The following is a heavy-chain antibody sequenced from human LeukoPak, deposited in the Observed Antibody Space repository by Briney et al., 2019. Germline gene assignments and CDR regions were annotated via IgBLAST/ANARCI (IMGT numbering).Heavy chain of an antibody. V-gene: IGHV4-59*11. CDR1: GGSITSRY. J-gene: IGHJ4*02. Sequence: SETLSLTCNVSGGSITSRYWNWIRQPPGKGLEWLGYIYHTGNSKFHPSLKSRVSMSVDTAKNQFFLKVNSVTAADTAVYHCARSVDYFDNTGPHMMFDYWGQGSLVTVSS. CDR2: IYHTGNS. CDR3: ARSVDYFDNTGPHMMFDY. D-gene: IGHD3-22*01.